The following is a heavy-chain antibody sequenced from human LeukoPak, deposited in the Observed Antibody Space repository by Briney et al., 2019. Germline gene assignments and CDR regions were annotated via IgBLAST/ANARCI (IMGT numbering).Heavy chain of an antibody. Sequence: PGGSLRLSCAASGFTFDDYAMHWVRQAPGKGLEWVSGISWNSGSIGYADSVKGRFTISRDNAKNSLYLQMNSLRAEDTALYYCAKDIARYFDWLRAFDIWGQGTMVTVPS. CDR1: GFTFDDYA. D-gene: IGHD3-9*01. CDR2: ISWNSGSI. V-gene: IGHV3-9*01. J-gene: IGHJ3*02. CDR3: AKDIARYFDWLRAFDI.